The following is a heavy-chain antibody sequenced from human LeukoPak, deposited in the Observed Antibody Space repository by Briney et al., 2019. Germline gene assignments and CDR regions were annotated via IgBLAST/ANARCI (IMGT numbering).Heavy chain of an antibody. CDR1: GGSINNYY. D-gene: IGHD4-17*01. J-gene: IGHJ5*02. CDR2: IYTSGST. Sequence: KPSETLSLTCTVSGGSINNYYWSWIRQPAGKGLDWIGRIYTSGSTRYNPSLKSRVTMSLDTSKNQFSLKLSSVTAADTAVYYCAREALYGTIPFDPWGQGTLVPVSS. CDR3: AREALYGTIPFDP. V-gene: IGHV4-4*07.